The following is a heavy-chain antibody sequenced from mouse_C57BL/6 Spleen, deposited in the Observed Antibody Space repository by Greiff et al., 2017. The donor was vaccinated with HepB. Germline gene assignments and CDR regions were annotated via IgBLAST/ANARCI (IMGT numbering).Heavy chain of an antibody. CDR3: ARGYDVDYAMDY. V-gene: IGHV1-80*01. CDR2: IYPGDGDT. CDR1: GYAFSSYW. Sequence: QVQLKESGAELVKPGASVKISCKASGYAFSSYWMNWVKQRPGKGLEWIGQIYPGDGDTNYNGKFKGKATLTADKSSSTAYMQLSSLTAEDSAVYLGARGYDVDYAMDYWGQGTSVTVSS. D-gene: IGHD2-2*01. J-gene: IGHJ4*01.